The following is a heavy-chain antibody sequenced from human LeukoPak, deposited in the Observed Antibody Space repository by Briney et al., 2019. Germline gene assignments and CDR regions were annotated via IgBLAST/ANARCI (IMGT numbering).Heavy chain of an antibody. CDR3: AREREVLTNLYFDY. V-gene: IGHV3-33*01. CDR2: IWYDGSNK. J-gene: IGHJ4*02. Sequence: GRSLRLSCAASGFIFSSYGMHWVRQAPGKGLEWVAVIWYDGSNKYYADSVKGRFTISRDNSKNTLYLQMNSLRAEDTAVYYCAREREVLTNLYFDYWGQGTLVTVSS. CDR1: GFIFSSYG. D-gene: IGHD4/OR15-4a*01.